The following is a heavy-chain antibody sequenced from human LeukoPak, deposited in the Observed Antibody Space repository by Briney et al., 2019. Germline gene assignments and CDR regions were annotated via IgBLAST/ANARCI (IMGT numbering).Heavy chain of an antibody. CDR1: GFTFSSHA. CDR2: ISGSGGST. D-gene: IGHD6-13*01. J-gene: IGHJ4*02. CDR3: AKVSHQGYSSSWYPVDY. V-gene: IGHV3-23*01. Sequence: GGSLRLSCAASGFTFSSHAMSWVRQAPGKGLEWVSAISGSGGSTYYADSVKGRFTISRDNSKNTLYLQMNSLRAEDTAVYYCAKVSHQGYSSSWYPVDYWGQGTLVTVSS.